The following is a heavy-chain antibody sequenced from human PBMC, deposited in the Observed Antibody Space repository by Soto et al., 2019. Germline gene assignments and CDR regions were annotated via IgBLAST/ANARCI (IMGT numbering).Heavy chain of an antibody. D-gene: IGHD2-21*01. CDR3: ARAIPHFDY. J-gene: IGHJ4*02. CDR1: GYSFTSFY. Sequence: QVQLVQSGAEVKEPGASVKISCKPSGYSFTSFYMHWVRQAPGQGLEWMGTINPNGGSTTHAKKFQGRVTMTRDTSTTTLSMDLSGLRSEDTAVYYCARAIPHFDYWGQGTLVTVSS. CDR2: INPNGGST. V-gene: IGHV1-46*01.